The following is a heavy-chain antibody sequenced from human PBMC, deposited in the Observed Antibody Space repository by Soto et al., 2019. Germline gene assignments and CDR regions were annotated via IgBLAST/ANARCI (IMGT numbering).Heavy chain of an antibody. CDR1: GGFVSSSSDS. CDR3: ASPSKGRYGSGSYSQSFDP. D-gene: IGHD3-10*01. V-gene: IGHV4-39*01. Sequence: ETLSLTCSVSGGFVSSSSDSWGWIRQSPGKGLEWIGTMYSRENTYYNPSLQSRVTISVDTSKNEFSLKLSSVTAEDTAVYYCASPSKGRYGSGSYSQSFDPWGQGTLVTVSS. J-gene: IGHJ5*02. CDR2: MYSRENT.